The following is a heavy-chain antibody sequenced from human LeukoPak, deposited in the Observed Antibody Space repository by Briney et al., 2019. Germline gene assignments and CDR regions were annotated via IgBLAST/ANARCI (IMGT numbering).Heavy chain of an antibody. CDR1: GFTFDDYA. Sequence: GRSLRLSCAASGFTFDDYAMHWVRQAPGKGLEWVSGISWNSGSIGYADSVKGRFTISRDNANNSLYLQMNSLRAEDTALYYCAKALSYSITAATDYWGQGTLVTVSS. CDR2: ISWNSGSI. J-gene: IGHJ4*02. D-gene: IGHD6-25*01. CDR3: AKALSYSITAATDY. V-gene: IGHV3-9*01.